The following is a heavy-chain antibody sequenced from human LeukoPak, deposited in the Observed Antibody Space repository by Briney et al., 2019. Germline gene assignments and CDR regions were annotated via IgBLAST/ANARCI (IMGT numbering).Heavy chain of an antibody. CDR3: ARADGTGGPYDY. D-gene: IGHD3/OR15-3a*01. J-gene: IGHJ4*02. V-gene: IGHV3-53*01. CDR1: GFTSSSYW. CDR2: IYSDGRT. Sequence: PGGSLRLSCAASGFTSSSYWMSWVRQAPGKELEWVSVIYSDGRTHYADSVKGRFTISRDNSKNTLFLQMNSLRAEDTAVYYCARADGTGGPYDYWGQGTLVTVSS.